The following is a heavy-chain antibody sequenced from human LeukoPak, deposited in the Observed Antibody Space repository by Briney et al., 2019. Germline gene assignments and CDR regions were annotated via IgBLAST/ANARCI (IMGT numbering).Heavy chain of an antibody. Sequence: ESGPTLVNPTQTLTLTCTFSEFSLTTSGVGLGWIRQPPGKALEWLALIYWDDDKRYSPSLKSRVTITKDTSKNQVVLTMTNMDPVDTATYYCSRTRRGQIGWTNDYWGQGTLVTVSS. CDR2: IYWDDDK. V-gene: IGHV2-5*02. J-gene: IGHJ4*02. CDR1: EFSLTTSGVG. D-gene: IGHD6-19*01. CDR3: SRTRRGQIGWTNDY.